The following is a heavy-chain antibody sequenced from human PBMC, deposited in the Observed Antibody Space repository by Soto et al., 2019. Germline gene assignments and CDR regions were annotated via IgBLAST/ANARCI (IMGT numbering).Heavy chain of an antibody. CDR3: TTDTDYYDSSGYYRRTDY. D-gene: IGHD3-22*01. CDR2: IKSKTDRGTT. CDR1: GFTFSNAW. J-gene: IGHJ4*02. Sequence: GSLRLSCAASGFTFSNAWMSWVRQAPGKGLEWVGRIKSKTDRGTTDYAAPVKGRFTISIDDSKNTLYLQMNSLKTEDTAVYYCTTDTDYYDSSGYYRRTDYWGQGTLVTVSS. V-gene: IGHV3-15*01.